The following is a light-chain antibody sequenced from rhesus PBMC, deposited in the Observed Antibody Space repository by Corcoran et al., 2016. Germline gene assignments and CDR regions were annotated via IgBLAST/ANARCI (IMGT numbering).Light chain of an antibody. CDR2: KAS. V-gene: IGKV1-22*01. J-gene: IGKJ3*01. CDR3: QQYSSSPFT. CDR1: QSTSNW. Sequence: DIQMTQSPSSLSASVGDTVTITCRASQSTSNWLAWYQQKPGKAPKLLIYKASTLQSGVPSRLSGSGSGTDFTLTISSLQSEDFATYYCQQYSSSPFTFGPGTKLDIE.